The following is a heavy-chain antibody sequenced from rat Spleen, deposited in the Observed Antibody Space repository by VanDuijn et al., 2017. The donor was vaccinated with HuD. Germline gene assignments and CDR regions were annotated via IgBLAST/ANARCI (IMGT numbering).Heavy chain of an antibody. J-gene: IGHJ3*01. V-gene: IGHV5-25*01. CDR2: ISTGGGNT. CDR3: ARDYGGYSDWFAY. D-gene: IGHD1-11*01. CDR1: GFTFSDYA. Sequence: EVQLVESGGGLVQPGRSLKLSCAASGFTFSDYAMAWVRQAPTEGLEWVASISTGGGNTYYRDSVKGRFTISRDNAKSTLYLQMDSLRSEDTATYYCARDYGGYSDWFAYWGQGTLVTVSS.